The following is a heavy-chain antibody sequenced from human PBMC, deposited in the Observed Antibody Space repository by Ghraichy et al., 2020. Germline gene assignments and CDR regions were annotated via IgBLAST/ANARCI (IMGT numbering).Heavy chain of an antibody. J-gene: IGHJ4*02. CDR1: GASISGSTYN. V-gene: IGHV4-39*01. CDR2: IHYGGSW. Sequence: ETLSLTCNVSGASISGSTYNWDWIRQPPGKGLEWIGGIHYGGSWNCKPSLQSRVPMSVDNSKNLFSLNLTSVTAADTAVYYCARRSGSYFLHYWGQGTLVTVSS. CDR3: ARRSGSYFLHY. D-gene: IGHD1-26*01.